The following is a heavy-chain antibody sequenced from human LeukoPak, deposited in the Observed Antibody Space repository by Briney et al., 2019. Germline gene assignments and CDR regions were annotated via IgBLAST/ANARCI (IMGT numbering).Heavy chain of an antibody. CDR2: IWYDGSNK. Sequence: GGSLGLSCAASGFTFSSYGMHWVRQAPGKGLEWVAVIWYDGSNKYYADSVKGRFTISRDNSKNTLYLQMNSLRAEDTAVYYCARAGYGDYALHYWGQGTLVTVSS. D-gene: IGHD4-17*01. CDR3: ARAGYGDYALHY. J-gene: IGHJ4*02. V-gene: IGHV3-33*01. CDR1: GFTFSSYG.